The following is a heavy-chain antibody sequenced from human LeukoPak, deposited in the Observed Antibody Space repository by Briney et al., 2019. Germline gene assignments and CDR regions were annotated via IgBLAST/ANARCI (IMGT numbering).Heavy chain of an antibody. D-gene: IGHD6-6*01. Sequence: ASVKVSCKASGYTFTDYYMHWVRQAPGQRLEGMGWINPNSGGTNFAQKFQGRVAMTRDTSISTAYMELGSLRSGDTAVYYCARARWQLVPYFDSWGQGTLVTVSS. CDR3: ARARWQLVPYFDS. V-gene: IGHV1-2*02. CDR1: GYTFTDYY. J-gene: IGHJ4*02. CDR2: INPNSGGT.